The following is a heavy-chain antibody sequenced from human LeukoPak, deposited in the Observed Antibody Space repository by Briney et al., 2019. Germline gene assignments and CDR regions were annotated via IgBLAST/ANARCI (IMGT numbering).Heavy chain of an antibody. V-gene: IGHV1-8*01. CDR1: GYTFTSYD. CDR3: ASNSGSSWTPFDY. D-gene: IGHD6-13*01. J-gene: IGHJ4*02. CDR2: MNPNSGNT. Sequence: GASVKVSCKASGYTFTSYDINWVRQATGQGLEWMGWMNPNSGNTGYAQKFQGRVTMTEDTSTDTAYMELSSLRSEDTAVYYCASNSGSSWTPFDYWGQGTLVTVSS.